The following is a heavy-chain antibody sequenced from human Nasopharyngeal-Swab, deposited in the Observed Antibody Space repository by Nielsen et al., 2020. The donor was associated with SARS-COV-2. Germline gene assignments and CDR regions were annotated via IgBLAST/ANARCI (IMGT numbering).Heavy chain of an antibody. D-gene: IGHD2-2*01. V-gene: IGHV4-4*02. J-gene: IGHJ6*02. Sequence: VRQAPGKGLEWIGETRHSGSGNYKPSLNSRVSMSVDASKNQFSLKLDSVTAADTAVYYCARGGRHGCSSANRPCAIDVWGQGATVTGSS. CDR2: TRHSGSG. CDR3: ARGGRHGCSSANRPCAIDV.